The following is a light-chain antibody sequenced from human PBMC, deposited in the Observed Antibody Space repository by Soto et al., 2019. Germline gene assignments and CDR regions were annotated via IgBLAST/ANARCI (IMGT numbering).Light chain of an antibody. V-gene: IGLV2-8*01. CDR1: SSDVGGYNY. CDR2: EVN. Sequence: QSALTQPPSASGSPGQAVAISCTGTSSDVGGYNYVSWYQQHPGKAPKLMIYEVNKRPSGVPDRFSVSKSGNTASLTVSGLQAEDEADYYCSSYAGSSNVFGTGTKVTV. J-gene: IGLJ1*01. CDR3: SSYAGSSNV.